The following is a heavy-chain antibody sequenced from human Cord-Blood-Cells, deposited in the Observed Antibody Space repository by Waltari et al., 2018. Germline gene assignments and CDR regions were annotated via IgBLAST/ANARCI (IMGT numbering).Heavy chain of an antibody. Sequence: EVQLLESGGGLVQPGGSLRLSCAASGFTFSSYDMRWVRQGPGKGQAWVAAISGSGGSTYYADSVKGRLTISRDNSKNTLYLQMNSLRAEDTAVYYCAKFSGSYYYFDYWGQGTLVTVSS. D-gene: IGHD1-26*01. CDR3: AKFSGSYYYFDY. CDR2: ISGSGGST. J-gene: IGHJ4*02. V-gene: IGHV3-23*01. CDR1: GFTFSSYD.